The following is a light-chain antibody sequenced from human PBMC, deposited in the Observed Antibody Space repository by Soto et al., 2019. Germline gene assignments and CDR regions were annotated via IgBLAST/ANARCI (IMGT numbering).Light chain of an antibody. CDR1: QTISSSY. V-gene: IGKV3-20*01. CDR2: GAS. CDR3: HQYGISPPT. Sequence: EIVLTQSPGTLSLSPGERATLSCRVSQTISSSYLAWYQQKPGQAPRLLIYGASSRAIGIPDRFSGSGSGTDFTLTISKLEPEDFAVFYCHQYGISPPTFGPGTKVEI. J-gene: IGKJ1*01.